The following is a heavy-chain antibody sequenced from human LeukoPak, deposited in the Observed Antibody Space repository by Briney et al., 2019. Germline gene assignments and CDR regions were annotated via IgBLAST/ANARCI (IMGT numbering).Heavy chain of an antibody. CDR1: GGSISSGGYS. Sequence: SQTLSLTCAVSGGSISSGGYSWSWIRQPPGKGLEWIGYIYHSGSTYYNPSLKSRVTISVDRSKNQFSLKLSSVTAADTAVYYCARCRRARDFGRPGYWFDPWGQGTLVTVSS. CDR2: IYHSGST. J-gene: IGHJ5*02. D-gene: IGHD2/OR15-2a*01. V-gene: IGHV4-30-2*01. CDR3: ARCRRARDFGRPGYWFDP.